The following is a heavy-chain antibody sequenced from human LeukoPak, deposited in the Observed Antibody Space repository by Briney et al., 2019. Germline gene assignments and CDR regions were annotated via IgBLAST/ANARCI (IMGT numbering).Heavy chain of an antibody. D-gene: IGHD3-10*01. Sequence: ASVKVSCKASGYTFTNYYLHWVRQAPGQGLEWMGWINPNSGGTYYGQRFQGRVTMTRDTSISTAYMELSRLRSDDTAVYYSATYGSGSPYYFDYWGQGTLVTVSS. CDR3: ATYGSGSPYYFDY. J-gene: IGHJ4*02. CDR2: INPNSGGT. CDR1: GYTFTNYY. V-gene: IGHV1-2*02.